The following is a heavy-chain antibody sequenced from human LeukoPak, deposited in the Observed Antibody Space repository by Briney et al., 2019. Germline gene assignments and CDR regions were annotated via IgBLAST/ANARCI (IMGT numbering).Heavy chain of an antibody. CDR1: GFTISANF. J-gene: IGHJ4*02. V-gene: IGHV3-66*01. CDR3: ARDLSGYSFGFGGDL. Sequence: GGSLRLSCAASGFTISANFMSWVRQAPGKGLEWVSVMYSVGSTFYADSLKVRFTISRDGYKNTLDLQMDSLRVDDTAVYYCARDLSGYSFGFGGDLWGQGTLVTVSS. CDR2: MYSVGST. D-gene: IGHD6-25*01.